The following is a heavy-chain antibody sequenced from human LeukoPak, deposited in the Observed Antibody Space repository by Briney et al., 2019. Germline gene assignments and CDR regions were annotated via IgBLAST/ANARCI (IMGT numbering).Heavy chain of an antibody. J-gene: IGHJ4*02. CDR3: AVVFLEWLLPFDY. V-gene: IGHV1-2*06. D-gene: IGHD3-3*01. Sequence: ASVKVSCKASRYTFTGYYMHWVRQAPGQGLEWMGRINPNSGGTNYAQKFQGRVTMTRDTSISTAYMELSRLRSDDTAVYYCAVVFLEWLLPFDYWGQGTLVTVSS. CDR1: RYTFTGYY. CDR2: INPNSGGT.